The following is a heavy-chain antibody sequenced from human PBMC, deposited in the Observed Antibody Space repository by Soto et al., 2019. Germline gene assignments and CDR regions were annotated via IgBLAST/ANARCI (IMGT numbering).Heavy chain of an antibody. D-gene: IGHD6-19*01. V-gene: IGHV3-53*01. J-gene: IGHJ4*02. CDR3: AGRYSSGWYSF. CDR1: GFTVSTNY. Sequence: ESGGGLIQPGGSLRLSCAASGFTVSTNYMSWVRQAPGKGLEWVSVIFSSGITYYADSVKGRFTISRDNSQNTLYLQMNSLTAADTAVYYCAGRYSSGWYSFWGQGALLTVSS. CDR2: IFSSGIT.